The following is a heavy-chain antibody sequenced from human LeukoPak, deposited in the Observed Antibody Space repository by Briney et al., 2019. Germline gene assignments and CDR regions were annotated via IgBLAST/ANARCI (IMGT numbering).Heavy chain of an antibody. CDR1: GFTFTTYG. Sequence: GGSLRLSCAASGFTFTTYGMNWLRQAPGKGLEWVSYLSGRSNSIYYAESVKGRFTISRDNSKNTLYLQMNSLRAEDTAVYYCARGRYSSGWYFMGDYFDYWGQGTLVTVSS. CDR3: ARGRYSSGWYFMGDYFDY. D-gene: IGHD6-19*01. V-gene: IGHV3-48*01. J-gene: IGHJ4*02. CDR2: LSGRSNSI.